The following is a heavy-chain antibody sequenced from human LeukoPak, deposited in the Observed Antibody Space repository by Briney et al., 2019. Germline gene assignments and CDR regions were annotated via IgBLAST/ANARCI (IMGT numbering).Heavy chain of an antibody. CDR1: GFSLSTSGVG. CDR3: AHSPNLYDILTGYYPPLSFDY. Sequence: SGPTLVNPTQTLTLTCTFSGFSLSTSGVGVGWIRQPPGKALEWLALIYWNDDKRYSPSLRSRLTITKDTSKNQVVLTMTNMDPVDTATYYCAHSPNLYDILTGYYPPLSFDYWGQGTLVTVSS. CDR2: IYWNDDK. V-gene: IGHV2-5*01. J-gene: IGHJ4*02. D-gene: IGHD3-9*01.